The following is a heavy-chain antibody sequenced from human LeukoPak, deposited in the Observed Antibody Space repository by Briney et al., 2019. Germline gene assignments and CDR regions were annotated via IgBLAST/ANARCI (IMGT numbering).Heavy chain of an antibody. V-gene: IGHV3-7*01. Sequence: PGGSLRLSCAASGFTFSSYWMSWVRQAPGKGLEWVANIKQDGSEKYYEDSVKGRFTISRDNAKNSLYLQMNSLRAEDTAVYYCARASFCSLRGYSYGLCRELWLNYWGQGTLVTVSS. CDR2: IKQDGSEK. CDR3: ARASFCSLRGYSYGLCRELWLNY. D-gene: IGHD5-18*01. CDR1: GFTFSSYW. J-gene: IGHJ4*02.